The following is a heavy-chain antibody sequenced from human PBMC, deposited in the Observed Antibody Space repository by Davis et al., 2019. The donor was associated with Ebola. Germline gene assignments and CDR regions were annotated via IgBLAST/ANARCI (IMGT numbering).Heavy chain of an antibody. D-gene: IGHD6-19*01. CDR2: ISSSMNYI. J-gene: IGHJ3*02. CDR1: GFTFSDYY. CDR3: AGGESGWDASDI. Sequence: GESLKISCAASGFTFSDYYMSWIRQAPGKGLEWVSFISSSMNYIYYADSVKGRFTVSRDNAKNSLSLQMNSLRAEDTAVYYCAGGESGWDASDILGRGTMVTISS. V-gene: IGHV3-11*06.